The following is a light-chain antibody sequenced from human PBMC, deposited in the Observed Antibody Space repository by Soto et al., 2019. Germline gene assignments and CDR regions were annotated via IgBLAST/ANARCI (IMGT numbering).Light chain of an antibody. CDR2: DVS. Sequence: QSVLTQPASVSGSPGQSITISCTGTSSDVGGYNYVSWYQQQPGKAPKLMIYDVSNRPSGVSNRFSGSKSGNTASLTISGLQAEDEADYYCSSYTSSSTLPYVFGTGTKVTVL. CDR1: SSDVGGYNY. V-gene: IGLV2-14*01. CDR3: SSYTSSSTLPYV. J-gene: IGLJ1*01.